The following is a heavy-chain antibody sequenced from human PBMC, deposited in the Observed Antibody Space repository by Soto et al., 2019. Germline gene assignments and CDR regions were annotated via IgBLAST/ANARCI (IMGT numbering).Heavy chain of an antibody. V-gene: IGHV4-31*03. J-gene: IGHJ5*02. CDR2: IYYSGST. D-gene: IGHD2-15*01. CDR1: GGSISSGGYY. Sequence: PSETLSLTCTVSGGSISSGGYYWSWIRQHPGKGLEWTGYIYYSGSTYYNPSLKSRVTISVDTSKNQFSLELSSVTAAATAVYYCARDRRVGWFDPWGQGTLVTVS. CDR3: ARDRRVGWFDP.